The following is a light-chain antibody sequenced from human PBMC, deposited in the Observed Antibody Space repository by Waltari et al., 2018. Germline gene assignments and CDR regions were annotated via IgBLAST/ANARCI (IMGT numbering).Light chain of an antibody. Sequence: QSALTQPRPLSGSPGQSVTISCPGTSSDLGFYDYVSWYQQHPGEAPKLIIFGVTRRPSGISDRFSGSKSGNTASLTISGLQTEDEGHYYCSSYTTTSTLVFGGGTKLTVL. CDR2: GVT. CDR1: SSDLGFYDY. CDR3: SSYTTTSTLV. J-gene: IGLJ3*02. V-gene: IGLV2-14*03.